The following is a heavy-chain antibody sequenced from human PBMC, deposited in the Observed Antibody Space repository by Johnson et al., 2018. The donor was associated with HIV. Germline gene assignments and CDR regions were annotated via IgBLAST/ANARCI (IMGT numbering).Heavy chain of an antibody. D-gene: IGHD2-21*01. Sequence: QVQLVESGGGVVQPGKSLTLSCVGSGLSFSNFGIHWVRQAPGKGPEWVAVISFDGNLKKYADSVKGRFTISRDNSKNTLYLQMNSLRAEDTAVYYCAKIFRLAGWSYAFDIWGQGTMVTVSS. CDR3: AKIFRLAGWSYAFDI. V-gene: IGHV3-30*18. J-gene: IGHJ3*02. CDR1: GLSFSNFG. CDR2: ISFDGNLK.